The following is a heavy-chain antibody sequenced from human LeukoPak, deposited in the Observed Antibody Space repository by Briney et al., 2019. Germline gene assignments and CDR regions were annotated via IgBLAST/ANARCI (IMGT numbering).Heavy chain of an antibody. D-gene: IGHD6-19*01. J-gene: IGHJ4*02. CDR3: ARDRIAVAGTEVGGY. CDR2: ISAYNGNT. CDR1: GYTFTNYG. Sequence: GASVKVSCKASGYTFTNYGLSWVRQAPGQGLEYMGWISAYNGNTNYAQKLQGRVPMTTDTSTSTAYMELRSLRSDDTAVYYCARDRIAVAGTEVGGYWGQGTLVSVSS. V-gene: IGHV1-18*01.